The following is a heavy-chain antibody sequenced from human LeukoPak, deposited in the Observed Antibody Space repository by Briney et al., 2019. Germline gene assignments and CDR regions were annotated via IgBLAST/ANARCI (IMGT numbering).Heavy chain of an antibody. J-gene: IGHJ3*02. V-gene: IGHV3-53*01. D-gene: IGHD5-12*01. CDR2: IYSGGST. CDR1: GFTFSSYW. CDR3: ASTWLDAFDI. Sequence: PGGSLRLSCAASGFTFSSYWMHWVRQTPGKGLEWVSVIYSGGSTYYADSVKGRFTISRDNSKNTLYLQMNSLRAEDTAVHYCASTWLDAFDIWGQGTMVTVSS.